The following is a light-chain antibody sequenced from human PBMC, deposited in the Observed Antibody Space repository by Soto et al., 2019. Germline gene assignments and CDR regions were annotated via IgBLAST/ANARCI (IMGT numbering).Light chain of an antibody. CDR3: QKYDRAPWT. CDR1: QGINIY. V-gene: IGKV1-27*01. Sequence: DIQMTQSPSSLSASGGDRVTITCRASQGINIYVAWYQQKPGKVPKLLIYAASSLQSGVPSRFSGSGYGTDFSLTISSLQPEDVATYYCQKYDRAPWTFGQGTKVEVK. J-gene: IGKJ1*01. CDR2: AAS.